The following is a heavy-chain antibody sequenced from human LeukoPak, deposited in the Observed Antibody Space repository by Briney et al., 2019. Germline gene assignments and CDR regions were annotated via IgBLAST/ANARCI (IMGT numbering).Heavy chain of an antibody. V-gene: IGHV4-59*12. Sequence: SETLSLTCTVSGGSMSPYHWGWIRQPPGKGLEWTGYIYYSGSTNYNPSLNSRVTISVDTSKNQFSLKLSSVTAADTAVYYCARGRSNFRYWGQGTLVTVSS. J-gene: IGHJ4*02. CDR1: GGSMSPYH. CDR2: IYYSGST. D-gene: IGHD4-11*01. CDR3: ARGRSNFRY.